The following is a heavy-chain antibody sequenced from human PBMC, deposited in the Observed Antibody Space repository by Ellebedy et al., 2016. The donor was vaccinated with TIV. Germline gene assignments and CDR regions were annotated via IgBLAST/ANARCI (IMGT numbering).Heavy chain of an antibody. V-gene: IGHV1-69*06. J-gene: IGHJ5*02. Sequence: SVKVSCXASGYTFTSYGISWVRQAPGQGLEWMGGIIPIFGTANYAQKFQGRVTITADKSTSTAYMELSSLRSEDTAVYYCARAGSSWYVENNWFDPWGQGTLVTVSS. CDR1: GYTFTSYG. CDR3: ARAGSSWYVENNWFDP. D-gene: IGHD6-13*01. CDR2: IIPIFGTA.